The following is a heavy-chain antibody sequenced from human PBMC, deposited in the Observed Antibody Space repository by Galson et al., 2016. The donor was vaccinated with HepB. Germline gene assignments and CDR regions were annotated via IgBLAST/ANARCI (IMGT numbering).Heavy chain of an antibody. V-gene: IGHV4-34*09. J-gene: IGHJ4*02. CDR3: AREELGRWGPGFDY. Sequence: TLSLTCAVYGGSFSDFYWSWIRQPPGKGLEWIGYIYYSGSTYYNPSLKSRVTISVDTSKNQFSLRLSSVTAADTAVYYCAREELGRWGPGFDYWGQGTLVTVSS. CDR1: GGSFSDFY. D-gene: IGHD3-10*01. CDR2: IYYSGST.